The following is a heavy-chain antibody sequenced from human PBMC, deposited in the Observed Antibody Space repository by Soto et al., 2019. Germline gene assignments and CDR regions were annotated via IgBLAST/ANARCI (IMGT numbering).Heavy chain of an antibody. Sequence: TSVKASWEASGETFTSCAMQSVRHAPGQRLEWMGWINAGNGNTKYSQNFQGRVTITRDTSATTAYLELSSLRSEDTALYYCARAVDAYHSLHYWGQGTLVTVPQ. CDR1: GETFTSCA. J-gene: IGHJ4*02. D-gene: IGHD2-15*01. CDR3: ARAVDAYHSLHY. V-gene: IGHV1-3*01. CDR2: INAGNGNT.